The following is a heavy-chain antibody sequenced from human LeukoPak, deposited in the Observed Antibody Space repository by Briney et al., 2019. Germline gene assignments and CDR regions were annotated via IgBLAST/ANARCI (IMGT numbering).Heavy chain of an antibody. Sequence: SETLSLTCTVSGGSISSYYWSWIRQPPGKGLEWIGYIYYSGSTNYNPSLKSRVTISVDTSKNQFSLNLSSVTAADTAVYYCARAISSGWFKNAFDIWGQGTMVTVSS. CDR2: IYYSGST. J-gene: IGHJ3*02. CDR1: GGSISSYY. D-gene: IGHD6-19*01. CDR3: ARAISSGWFKNAFDI. V-gene: IGHV4-59*12.